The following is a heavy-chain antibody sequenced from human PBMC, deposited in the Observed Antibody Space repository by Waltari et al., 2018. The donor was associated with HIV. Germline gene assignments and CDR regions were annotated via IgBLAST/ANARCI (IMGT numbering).Heavy chain of an antibody. Sequence: ELQLVESGGGLIETGGSLRLSCAASGFTVSSNYMSWVRQAPGKGLGGVAVICRGGSRDYADSVKGRVTISRDNSKDTVALHMNSLRAEDTAVYYCARDPRSSGYYGVDVWGQGTAVTVSS. CDR2: ICRGGSR. CDR3: ARDPRSSGYYGVDV. V-gene: IGHV3-53*01. D-gene: IGHD1-26*01. J-gene: IGHJ6*02. CDR1: GFTVSSNY.